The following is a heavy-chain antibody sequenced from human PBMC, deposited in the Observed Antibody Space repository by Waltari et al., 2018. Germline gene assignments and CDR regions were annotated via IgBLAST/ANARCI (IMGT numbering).Heavy chain of an antibody. Sequence: QLQLQESGPGLVKPSETLSLTCTVSGGSISSSSYYWGWIRQPPGKGLEWIGSIYYSGSTYSTPSLKSRVTISVDTSKNQFSLKLSSVTAADTAVYYCARHTAGYSSGWTLDYWGQGTLVTVSS. CDR2: IYYSGST. CDR1: GGSISSSSYY. CDR3: ARHTAGYSSGWTLDY. V-gene: IGHV4-39*01. D-gene: IGHD6-19*01. J-gene: IGHJ4*02.